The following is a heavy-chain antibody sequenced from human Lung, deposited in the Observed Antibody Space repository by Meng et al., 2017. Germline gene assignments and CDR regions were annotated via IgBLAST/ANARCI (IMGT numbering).Heavy chain of an antibody. CDR2: IFHSGST. CDR3: ARFDISSSGRGDY. D-gene: IGHD1-26*01. V-gene: IGHV4-4*02. Sequence: LQRSGHGMVKPSGTLSPTCSVSGGSSTSSTWWSWVRQTPGKGLEWFGEIFHSGSTNYNPPLESRVTISVDKSKNQFSLKVYSVTAADTATYYCARFDISSSGRGDYWGQGILVTVSS. J-gene: IGHJ4*02. CDR1: GGSSTSSTW.